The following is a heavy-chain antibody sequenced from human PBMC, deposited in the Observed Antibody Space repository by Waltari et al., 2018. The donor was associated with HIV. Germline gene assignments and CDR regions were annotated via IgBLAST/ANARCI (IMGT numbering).Heavy chain of an antibody. V-gene: IGHV4-34*01. CDR3: ARDWEMATISPLGY. D-gene: IGHD5-12*01. J-gene: IGHJ4*02. CDR1: GGSFSGYY. Sequence: QVQLQQWGAGLLKPSETLSLTCAVYGGSFSGYYWSWIRQPPGKGLEWIGEINHSGSTNYNQSLKSRVTISVDTSKNQFSRKLSSVTAADTAVYYCARDWEMATISPLGYWGQGTLVTVSS. CDR2: INHSGST.